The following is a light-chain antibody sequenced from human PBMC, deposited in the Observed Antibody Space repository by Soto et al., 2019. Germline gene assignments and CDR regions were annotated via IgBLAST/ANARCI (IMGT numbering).Light chain of an antibody. V-gene: IGKV1-5*03. Sequence: DIQMTQSPSTLSAFVGDRVTIACRASQRISNWLAWYQQKPGKAPKLLIYKASTLESGVPSRFSGSGSGTEFTLTISSLQPDDFATYYCQQYNSYSGTFGQGTKVDMK. J-gene: IGKJ1*01. CDR2: KAS. CDR3: QQYNSYSGT. CDR1: QRISNW.